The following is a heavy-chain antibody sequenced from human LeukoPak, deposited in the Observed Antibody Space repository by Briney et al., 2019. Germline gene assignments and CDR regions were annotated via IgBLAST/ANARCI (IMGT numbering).Heavy chain of an antibody. Sequence: GGSLRLSCAASGFTFSSYAMSWVRQAPGKGLEWVSAISGSGGSTYYADSVKGRFTISRDNSKNALYLQMNSLRAEDTAVYYCAKAGDSSGYYYFDYWGQGTLVTVSS. CDR2: ISGSGGST. D-gene: IGHD3-22*01. CDR3: AKAGDSSGYYYFDY. V-gene: IGHV3-23*01. CDR1: GFTFSSYA. J-gene: IGHJ4*02.